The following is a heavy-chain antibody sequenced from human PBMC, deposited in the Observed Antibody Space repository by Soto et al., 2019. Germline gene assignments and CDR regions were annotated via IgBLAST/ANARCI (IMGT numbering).Heavy chain of an antibody. D-gene: IGHD4-17*01. CDR3: ARGGSSNGECVWLDP. CDR2: IYYTGSA. J-gene: IGHJ5*02. V-gene: IGHV4-31*03. Sequence: QVQLQESGPGLVKPSQTLSLTCTVSGGSISSGGHYWSWIRQHPGKGLEWIGYIYYTGSAYYNPSLKSRLTISVDTSTNQFSLKLSSVTAADTAVYYGARGGSSNGECVWLDPWGQGTLVTVSS. CDR1: GGSISSGGHY.